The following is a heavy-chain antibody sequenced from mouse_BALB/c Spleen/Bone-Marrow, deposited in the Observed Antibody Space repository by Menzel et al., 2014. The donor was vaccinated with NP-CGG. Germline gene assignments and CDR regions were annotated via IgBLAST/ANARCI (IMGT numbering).Heavy chain of an antibody. CDR3: ARSDGYRAMDY. CDR2: IFPGDGDT. Sequence: VQLQQSGPELVKPGAPVKISCKASGYAFSSSWMNWVKQRPGQGLEWIGRIFPGDGDTYYNGKFKGKATLTADKSSSTAYMQLSSLTSVDSAVYFCARSDGYRAMDYWGQGTSVTVSS. D-gene: IGHD2-3*01. J-gene: IGHJ4*01. CDR1: GYAFSSSW. V-gene: IGHV1-82*01.